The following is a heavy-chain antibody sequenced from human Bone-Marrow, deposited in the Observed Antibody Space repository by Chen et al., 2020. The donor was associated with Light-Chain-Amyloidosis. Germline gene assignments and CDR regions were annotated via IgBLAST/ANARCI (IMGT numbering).Heavy chain of an antibody. CDR3: ARRRDGYNFDY. CDR2: IYPDDSDA. V-gene: IGHV5-51*01. CDR1: GYTFPNYW. J-gene: IGHJ4*02. D-gene: IGHD5-12*01. Sequence: LKISCKGSGYTFPNYWIGWVRQMPGKGLEWMGVIYPDDSDARYSPSFEGQVTISADKSITTAYLQWRSLKASDTAMYYCARRRDGYNFDYWGQGTLVTVSS.